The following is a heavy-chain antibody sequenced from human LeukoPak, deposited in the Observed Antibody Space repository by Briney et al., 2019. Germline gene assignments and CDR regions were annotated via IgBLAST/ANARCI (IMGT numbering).Heavy chain of an antibody. Sequence: SETLSLTCTVSGGSISSYYWSWIRQPPGKGLEWIGYIYYSRSTNYNPSLKSRVTISVDTSKNQFSLKLSSVTAADTAVYYCARERGLWFGELLYPINWFDPWGQGTLVTVSS. CDR3: ARERGLWFGELLYPINWFDP. V-gene: IGHV4-59*01. J-gene: IGHJ5*02. D-gene: IGHD3-10*01. CDR1: GGSISSYY. CDR2: IYYSRST.